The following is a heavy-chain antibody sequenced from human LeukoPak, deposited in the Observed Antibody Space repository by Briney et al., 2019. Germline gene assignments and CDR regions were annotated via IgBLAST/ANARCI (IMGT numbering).Heavy chain of an antibody. Sequence: SVTVSFKASGYTFTSYGISWVRQAPGQGLEWMGGIIPIFGTANYAQKFQGRVTITADKSTSTAYMELSSLRSEDTAVYYCGSVVISNYYMDVWGKGTTVTVSS. V-gene: IGHV1-69*06. CDR1: GYTFTSYG. CDR2: IIPIFGTA. D-gene: IGHD3-22*01. J-gene: IGHJ6*03. CDR3: GSVVISNYYMDV.